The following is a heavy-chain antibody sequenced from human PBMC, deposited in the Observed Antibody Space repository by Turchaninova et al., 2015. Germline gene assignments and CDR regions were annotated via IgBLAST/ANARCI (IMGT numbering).Heavy chain of an antibody. V-gene: IGHV5-10-1*03. D-gene: IGHD6-19*01. CDR3: AVTPNYYGSSGYF. J-gene: IGHJ4*02. CDR1: GDTFSSSW. Sequence: EAQRLHSGAEVKGPGECLWISWKASGDTFSSSWISWGRQMPGKGLEWMGKIDPRDSETKYSPSFQGHVSISADKSISTAYLQWRSLKASDTAIYYCAVTPNYYGSSGYFWSQGTPVTVSS. CDR2: IDPRDSET.